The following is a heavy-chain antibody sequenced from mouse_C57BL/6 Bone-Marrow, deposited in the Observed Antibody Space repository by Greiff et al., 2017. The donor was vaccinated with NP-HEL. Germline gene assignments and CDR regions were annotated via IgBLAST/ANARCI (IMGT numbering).Heavy chain of an antibody. CDR1: GYTFTSYW. CDR2: IHPSDSDT. D-gene: IGHD2-3*01. J-gene: IGHJ3*01. Sequence: QVQLKQSGAELVKPGASVKVSCKASGYTFTSYWMHWVKQRPGQGLEWIGRIHPSDSDTNYNQKFKGKATLTVDKSSSTAYMQLSSLTSEDSAVYYCASYDGSWFAYWGQGTLVTVSA. V-gene: IGHV1-74*01. CDR3: ASYDGSWFAY.